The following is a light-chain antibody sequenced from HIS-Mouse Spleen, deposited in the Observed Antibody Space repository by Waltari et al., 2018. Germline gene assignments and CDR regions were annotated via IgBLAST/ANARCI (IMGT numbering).Light chain of an antibody. CDR1: SSNIGSNS. CDR2: RNN. CDR3: AAWDDSLSGPV. Sequence: QSVLTQPPSASGTPGQRVTISCSGSSSNIGSNSVYWYQQLPGTAPKLLIYRNNQRPSAVPDRFSGSKSGTSASLAISGLRSEDEADYYCAAWDDSLSGPVFGGGTKLPVL. V-gene: IGLV1-47*01. J-gene: IGLJ3*02.